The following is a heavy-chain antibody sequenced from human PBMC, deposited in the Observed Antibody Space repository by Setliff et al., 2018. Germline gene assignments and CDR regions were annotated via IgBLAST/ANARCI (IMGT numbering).Heavy chain of an antibody. V-gene: IGHV4-38-2*02. CDR1: GYSISSGYI. Sequence: SKTLSLTCTVSGYSISSGYIWGWIRQPPGKGLEWVGNIGHTGSINYNPSLKSRLTISRDTSKNQVSLKLNSVTATDTAVYYCARDLGHGGDSDYWGQGILVTVSS. CDR3: ARDLGHGGDSDY. D-gene: IGHD2-21*02. CDR2: IGHTGSI. J-gene: IGHJ4*02.